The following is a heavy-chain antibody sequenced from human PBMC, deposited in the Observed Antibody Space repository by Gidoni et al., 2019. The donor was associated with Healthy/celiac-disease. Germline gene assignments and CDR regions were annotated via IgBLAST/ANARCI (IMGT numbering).Heavy chain of an antibody. CDR3: ARYYGDSCDAFDI. Sequence: QVQLQESGQGLVKPSQTLSLTCTVSGGSISSGGYYWSWIRQHPGKGLEWIGYIYYSGSTYYNPSLKSRVTISVDTSKNQFSLKLSSVTAADTAVYYCARYYGDSCDAFDIWGQGTMVTVSS. V-gene: IGHV4-31*03. CDR1: GGSISSGGYY. D-gene: IGHD4-17*01. J-gene: IGHJ3*02. CDR2: IYYSGST.